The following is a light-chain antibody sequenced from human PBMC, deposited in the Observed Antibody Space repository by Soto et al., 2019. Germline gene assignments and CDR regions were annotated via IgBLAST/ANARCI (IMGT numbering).Light chain of an antibody. CDR1: QSVGSN. CDR2: GAS. Sequence: EIVVTQSPATLSVSPGERATLSCRARQSVGSNLAWYQQKPGQAPRLLIYGASTRTTGVPARFSGSGSGTEFTLTISSLQSEDFAIYYCQLYNNWPADTFGQGTKLEIK. CDR3: QLYNNWPADT. J-gene: IGKJ2*01. V-gene: IGKV3-15*01.